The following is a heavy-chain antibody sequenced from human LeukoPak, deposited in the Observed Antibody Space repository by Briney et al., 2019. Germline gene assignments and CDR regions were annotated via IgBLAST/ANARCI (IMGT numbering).Heavy chain of an antibody. Sequence: ASVKVSCKVSGYTLTELSMHWVRQAPGKGLEWIGGFDPEDGETIYAQKFQGRVTMTEDTSTDTAYMELSSLRSEDTAVYYCAREGEGGGYYDSWGQGTLVTVSS. J-gene: IGHJ4*02. CDR2: FDPEDGET. D-gene: IGHD2-21*01. CDR1: GYTLTELS. V-gene: IGHV1-24*01. CDR3: AREGEGGGYYDS.